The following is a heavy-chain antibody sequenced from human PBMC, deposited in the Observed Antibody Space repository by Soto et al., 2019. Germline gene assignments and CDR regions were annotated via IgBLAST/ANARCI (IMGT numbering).Heavy chain of an antibody. CDR2: ITGSSAYI. D-gene: IGHD1-26*01. V-gene: IGHV3-21*01. CDR1: GFTFSSYG. CDR3: AREWANY. Sequence: GGSLRLSCPASGFTFSSYGMNWVRQAPGKGLEWVSSITGSSAYIHYADSVRGRFTISRDNAKNSLYLQMNSLRAEDTAVYYCAREWANYWGQGTLVTVSS. J-gene: IGHJ4*02.